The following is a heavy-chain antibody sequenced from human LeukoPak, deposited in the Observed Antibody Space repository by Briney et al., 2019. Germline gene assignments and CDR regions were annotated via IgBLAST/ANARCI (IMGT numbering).Heavy chain of an antibody. J-gene: IGHJ4*02. CDR2: INHSGNT. CDR1: GGSFSGYY. D-gene: IGHD2-21*02. V-gene: IGHV4-34*01. Sequence: SETLSLTCAVYGGSFSGYYWSWIRQPPGKGLEWIGEINHSGNTNYNPSLKSRVTISVDTSKNQFSLKLTSLTVADTAVYYCARGSDCGGDCYSLLDYWGQGGLVTVSS. CDR3: ARGSDCGGDCYSLLDY.